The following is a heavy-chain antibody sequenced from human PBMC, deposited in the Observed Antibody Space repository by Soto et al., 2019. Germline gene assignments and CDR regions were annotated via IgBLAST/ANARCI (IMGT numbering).Heavy chain of an antibody. Sequence: WGSLRLSCSASGFTFNSYAMHWVRQAPGKGLEFVSAISSYGADTYYADSVKGRFAISRDNSKNTLYLQMSSLRAEDTALYYCVKEGYMRSDWYGQFDYWGQGALVTVSS. CDR2: ISSYGADT. CDR3: VKEGYMRSDWYGQFDY. CDR1: GFTFNSYA. D-gene: IGHD6-19*01. J-gene: IGHJ4*02. V-gene: IGHV3-64D*06.